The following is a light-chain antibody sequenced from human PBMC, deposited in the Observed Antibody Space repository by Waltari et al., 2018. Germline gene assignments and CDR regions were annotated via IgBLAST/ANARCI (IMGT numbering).Light chain of an antibody. Sequence: QAVVTQQPSLTVSPGGAVTPTCGSSTGAVTSGQYPYWFQPKPGQVPKTLIFDTSNKHSWTPARFSGSLLGGKAALTLSGAQPEDEAEYYCLLWYSGARWVFGGGTKLSVL. CDR1: TGAVTSGQY. CDR2: DTS. J-gene: IGLJ3*02. V-gene: IGLV7-46*01. CDR3: LLWYSGARWV.